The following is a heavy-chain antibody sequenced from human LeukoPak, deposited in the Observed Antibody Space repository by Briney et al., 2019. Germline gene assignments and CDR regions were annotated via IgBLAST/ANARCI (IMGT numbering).Heavy chain of an antibody. D-gene: IGHD5-18*01. CDR2: ISGSGGST. J-gene: IGHJ4*02. CDR1: GFTFSSYA. Sequence: QSGGSLRLSCAASGFTFSSYAMGWVRQAPGKGLEWVSAISGSGGSTYYADSVKGRFTISRDNSKNTLYLQMNSLRAEDTAVYYCAKRPGYSYGGYYFDYWGQGTLVTVSS. CDR3: AKRPGYSYGGYYFDY. V-gene: IGHV3-23*01.